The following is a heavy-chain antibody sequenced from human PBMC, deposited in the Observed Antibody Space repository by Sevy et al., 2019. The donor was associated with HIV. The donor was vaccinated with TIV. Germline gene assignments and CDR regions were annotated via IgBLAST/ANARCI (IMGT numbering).Heavy chain of an antibody. CDR2: IGAYNRNG. V-gene: IGHV1-18*01. J-gene: IGHJ4*02. D-gene: IGHD3-10*01. CDR1: GYTFASEG. Sequence: ASVKVSCKASGYTFASEGISWVRQAPGQGLEWMGWIGAYNRNGKSAQKFQTRVTLTIDRSTGTAFMELRGLRSDDTAMYYCARVPTYYYGSATYFESWGQGTLVTVSS. CDR3: ARVPTYYYGSATYFES.